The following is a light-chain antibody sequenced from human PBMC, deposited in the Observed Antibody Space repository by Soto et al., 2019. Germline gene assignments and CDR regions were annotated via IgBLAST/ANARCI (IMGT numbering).Light chain of an antibody. CDR2: ETS. CDR3: QPYNSWPLT. J-gene: IGKJ4*01. CDR1: KGIGDT. V-gene: IGKV3-15*01. Sequence: VMRQSLATLSVSPAEGSTPSISASKGIGDTLAWYQHNPGQAPSRLSHETSSRAPGVPTRFSGSRSGAEFTLTINSLQSEDCAVYYCQPYNSWPLTFGRGAKGDI.